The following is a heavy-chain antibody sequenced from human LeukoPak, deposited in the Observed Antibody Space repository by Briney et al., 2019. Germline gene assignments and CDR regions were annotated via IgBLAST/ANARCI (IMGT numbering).Heavy chain of an antibody. Sequence: GGSLRLSCAASGFTFSSYAMHWVRQAPGKGLEWVAIISYDGSDKYYADSVKGRFTISRDNSKNILYVQMNSLRAEDTAVYYCTRTMTTPEGYFQHWGQGTLVTVSS. J-gene: IGHJ1*01. CDR1: GFTFSSYA. CDR2: ISYDGSDK. V-gene: IGHV3-30-3*01. CDR3: TRTMTTPEGYFQH. D-gene: IGHD1-1*01.